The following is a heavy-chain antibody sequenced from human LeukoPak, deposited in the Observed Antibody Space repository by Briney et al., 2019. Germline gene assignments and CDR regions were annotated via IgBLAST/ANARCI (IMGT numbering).Heavy chain of an antibody. D-gene: IGHD3-22*01. CDR2: ISYDGSNK. Sequence: GRSLRLSCAASGFTFSSFAMHWVRQAPGKGLEWVAVISYDGSNKYYADSVKGRFTISRYNSKNTLYLQMNSLRAEDTAVYYCATIDYYDSSGYHDVFDIWGQGTMVTVSS. CDR1: GFTFSSFA. J-gene: IGHJ3*02. CDR3: ATIDYYDSSGYHDVFDI. V-gene: IGHV3-30-3*01.